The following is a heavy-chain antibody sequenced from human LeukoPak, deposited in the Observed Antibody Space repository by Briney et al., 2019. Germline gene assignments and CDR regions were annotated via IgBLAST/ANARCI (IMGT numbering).Heavy chain of an antibody. CDR1: GFTFDDYA. CDR2: ITWNGGTV. J-gene: IGHJ4*02. Sequence: GGSLRLSCAASGFTFDDYAMHWVRQAPGKGLEWVSGITWNGGTVGYADSVKGRFTISRDNAKNSLYLQVNSLRAEDTAFYYCAKDWAQWGLYYFEYWGQGTLVTVSS. CDR3: AKDWAQWGLYYFEY. D-gene: IGHD6-19*01. V-gene: IGHV3-9*01.